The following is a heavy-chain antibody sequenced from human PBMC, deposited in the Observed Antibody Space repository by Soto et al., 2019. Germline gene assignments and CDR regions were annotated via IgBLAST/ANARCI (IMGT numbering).Heavy chain of an antibody. CDR2: INHSGST. V-gene: IGHV4-34*01. D-gene: IGHD6-6*01. CDR3: ARGHFLGQLVEFDY. CDR1: GGSFSGYY. J-gene: IGHJ4*02. Sequence: NPSETLSLTCAVYGGSFSGYYWSWIRQPPGKGLEWIGEINHSGSTNYNPSLKSRVTISVDTSKNQFSLKLSSVTAADTAVYYCARGHFLGQLVEFDYWGQGTLVTVSS.